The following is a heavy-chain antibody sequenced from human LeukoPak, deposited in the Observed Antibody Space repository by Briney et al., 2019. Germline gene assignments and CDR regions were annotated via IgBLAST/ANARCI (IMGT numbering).Heavy chain of an antibody. V-gene: IGHV3-9*01. CDR2: ISWNSDNI. Sequence: GRSLRLSCAAFGFTFNDYAMHWVRQAPGKGLEWVSGISWNSDNIGYADSVKGRFTISRDNAKNSLYLQMNSLRTEDTALYYCAKTIVRDSYGSFLGDYGMDVWGQGTTVTVSS. CDR3: AKTIVRDSYGSFLGDYGMDV. J-gene: IGHJ6*02. CDR1: GFTFNDYA. D-gene: IGHD5-18*01.